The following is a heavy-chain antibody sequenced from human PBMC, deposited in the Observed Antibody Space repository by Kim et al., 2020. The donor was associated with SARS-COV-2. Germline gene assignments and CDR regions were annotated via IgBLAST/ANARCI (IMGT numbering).Heavy chain of an antibody. D-gene: IGHD6-13*01. CDR2: ISYDGSNK. Sequence: GGSLRLSCAASGFTFSSYAMHWVRQAPGKGLEWVAVISYDGSNKYYADSVKGRFTISRDNSKNTLYLQMNSLRAEDTAVYYCAAPHSSSWYFDYWGQGTLVTVSS. J-gene: IGHJ4*02. V-gene: IGHV3-30-3*01. CDR1: GFTFSSYA. CDR3: AAPHSSSWYFDY.